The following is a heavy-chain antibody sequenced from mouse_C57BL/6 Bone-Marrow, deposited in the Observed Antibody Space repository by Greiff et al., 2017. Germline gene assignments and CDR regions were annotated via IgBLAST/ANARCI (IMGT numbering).Heavy chain of an antibody. V-gene: IGHV6-3*01. CDR1: GFTFSNYW. Sequence: EVKLVESGGGLVQPGGSMKLSCVASGFTFSNYWMNWVRQSPEKGLEWVAQIRLKSDNYATHYAESVNGRFTISRDDSKSSVYLQMNTLRAEDTGIYYCTGRITTVEAYYAMDYWGQGTSVTVSS. CDR2: IRLKSDNYAT. J-gene: IGHJ4*01. D-gene: IGHD1-1*01. CDR3: TGRITTVEAYYAMDY.